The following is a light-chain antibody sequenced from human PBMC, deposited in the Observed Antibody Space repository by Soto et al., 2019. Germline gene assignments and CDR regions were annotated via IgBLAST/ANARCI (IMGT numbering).Light chain of an antibody. CDR1: NSDVGAYNY. Sequence: QSALTQPASVSGSPGQSISISCTGTNSDVGAYNYVSWYQQHPGKAPKLMIYDVSNRPSGVSNRFSGSKSGNTASLTISGLQAEDEADYYCSSYTSSITWVFGGGTQLAGL. J-gene: IGLJ3*02. V-gene: IGLV2-14*03. CDR3: SSYTSSITWV. CDR2: DVS.